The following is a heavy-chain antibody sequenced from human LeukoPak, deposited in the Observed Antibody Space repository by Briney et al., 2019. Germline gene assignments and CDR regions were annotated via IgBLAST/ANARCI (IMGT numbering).Heavy chain of an antibody. CDR2: IISDGSSA. J-gene: IGHJ4*02. V-gene: IGHV3-74*01. D-gene: IGHD4-11*01. CDR1: GFTFGDYW. Sequence: GGSLRLSCAASGFTFGDYWMHWVRHAPGKGLVWVSRIISDGSSASYADSVKGRFTMSRDNAKNTLHLQMNSLRVEDTAVYYCVRDSNYHPGCWGQGTLVTVSS. CDR3: VRDSNYHPGC.